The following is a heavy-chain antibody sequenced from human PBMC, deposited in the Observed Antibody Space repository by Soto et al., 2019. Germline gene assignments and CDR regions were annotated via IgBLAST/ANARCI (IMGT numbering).Heavy chain of an antibody. V-gene: IGHV3-74*01. D-gene: IGHD2-15*01. Sequence: EVQLVESGGGLVQPGGSLGLSCAASGFTFSSYWMHWVRQVPGKGLVWVSRINSDGSSTGYADSVMGRFTISRDNAKNTLYLQMNSLRAEDTAVYYCARDQGYCSGGSCYVAGYWGQGTLVTVSS. J-gene: IGHJ4*02. CDR2: INSDGSST. CDR3: ARDQGYCSGGSCYVAGY. CDR1: GFTFSSYW.